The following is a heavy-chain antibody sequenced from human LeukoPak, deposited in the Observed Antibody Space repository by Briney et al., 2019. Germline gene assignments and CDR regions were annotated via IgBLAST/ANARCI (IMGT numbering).Heavy chain of an antibody. J-gene: IGHJ4*02. CDR1: GFTFSDYY. CDR3: AKDTGKVGAKVFDY. CDR2: ISSSGSTI. Sequence: NPGGSLRLSCAASGFTFSDYYMSWIRQAPGKGLEWVSYISSSGSTIYYADSVKGRFTISRDNAKNTLYLQMNSLRAEDTAVYYCAKDTGKVGAKVFDYWGQGTLVTVS. V-gene: IGHV3-11*01. D-gene: IGHD1-26*01.